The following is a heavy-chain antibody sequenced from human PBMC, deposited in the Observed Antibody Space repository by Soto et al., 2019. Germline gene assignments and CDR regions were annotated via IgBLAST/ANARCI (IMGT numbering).Heavy chain of an antibody. CDR1: GFTFSSYA. J-gene: IGHJ6*02. D-gene: IGHD3-16*01. CDR3: AKDLFMSLRWIHFGGMDV. Sequence: GGSLRLSCAASGFTFSSYAMSWVRQAPGKGLEWVSAISGSGGSTYYADSVKGRFTISRDNSKNTLYLQMNSLRAEDTAVYYCAKDLFMSLRWIHFGGMDVWGQGTTVTVSS. CDR2: ISGSGGST. V-gene: IGHV3-23*01.